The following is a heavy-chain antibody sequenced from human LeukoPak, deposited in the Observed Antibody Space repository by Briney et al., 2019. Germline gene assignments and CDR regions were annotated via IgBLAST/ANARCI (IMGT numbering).Heavy chain of an antibody. Sequence: GGSLRLSCAASGFTFSSYWMHWVRQAPGKGLVWVSRINSDGSSTSYADSVKGRFTISRDNAKNTLYLQMNSLRAEDTAVYYCARAGSSGWIDYWGQGTLVTVSS. CDR3: ARAGSSGWIDY. CDR2: INSDGSST. J-gene: IGHJ4*02. CDR1: GFTFSSYW. V-gene: IGHV3-74*01. D-gene: IGHD6-19*01.